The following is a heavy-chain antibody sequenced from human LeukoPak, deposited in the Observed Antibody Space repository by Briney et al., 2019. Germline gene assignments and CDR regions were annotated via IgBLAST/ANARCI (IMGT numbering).Heavy chain of an antibody. CDR2: INHSGST. Sequence: NPSETLSLTCAVYGGSFSGYYWSWIRQPPGKGLEWIGEINHSGSTNYNPSLKSRVTISVDTSKNQFSLKLSSVTAADTAVYYCARIVRYNWNYGGGLYYFDYWGQGTLVTVSS. V-gene: IGHV4-34*01. CDR3: ARIVRYNWNYGGGLYYFDY. CDR1: GGSFSGYY. D-gene: IGHD1-7*01. J-gene: IGHJ4*02.